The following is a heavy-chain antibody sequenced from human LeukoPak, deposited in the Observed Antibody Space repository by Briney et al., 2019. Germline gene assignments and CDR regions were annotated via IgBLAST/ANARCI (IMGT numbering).Heavy chain of an antibody. CDR2: ISSSSTI. Sequence: GGSLRLSCAASGFTLNMYDLHWVRQAPGKGLEWVSYISSSSTIYYADSVKGRFTISRDNAKNSLYLQMNSLRAEDTAVYYCARVISDYVWGSYRRTLDYWGQGTLVTVSS. CDR1: GFTLNMYD. D-gene: IGHD3-16*02. CDR3: ARVISDYVWGSYRRTLDY. V-gene: IGHV3-69-1*01. J-gene: IGHJ4*02.